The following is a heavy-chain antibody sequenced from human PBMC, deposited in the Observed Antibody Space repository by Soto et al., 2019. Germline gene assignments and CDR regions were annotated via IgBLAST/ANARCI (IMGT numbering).Heavy chain of an antibody. D-gene: IGHD2-15*01. Sequence: GGSLRLSCAASGFTFSTYAMSWVRQAPGEGLEWVSAISGGGGGTYYADSVKGRFTVSRDNSKNTLFLQMSSLRVEDTAIYYCAKDALGATGGDYFDFWGQGTLVTVSS. J-gene: IGHJ4*02. V-gene: IGHV3-23*01. CDR2: ISGGGGGT. CDR1: GFTFSTYA. CDR3: AKDALGATGGDYFDF.